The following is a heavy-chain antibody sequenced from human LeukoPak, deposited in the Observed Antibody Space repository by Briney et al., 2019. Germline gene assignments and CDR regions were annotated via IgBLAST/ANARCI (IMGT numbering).Heavy chain of an antibody. V-gene: IGHV4-4*09. J-gene: IGHJ5*02. CDR1: GGSISSYY. Sequence: PSETLSLTCTVSGGSISSYYWSWIRQPPGKGLEWIGYIYTSGSTNYNPSLKSRVTTSVDTSKNQFSLKLSSVTAADTAVYYCARQPDVLVWFDPWGQGTLVTVSS. CDR3: ARQPDVLVWFDP. CDR2: IYTSGST. D-gene: IGHD3-9*01.